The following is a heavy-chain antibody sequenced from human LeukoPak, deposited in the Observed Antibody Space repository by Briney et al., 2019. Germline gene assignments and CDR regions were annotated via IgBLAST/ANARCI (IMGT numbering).Heavy chain of an antibody. J-gene: IGHJ4*02. CDR2: IYYSGST. V-gene: IGHV4-59*01. CDR1: GGSISSYY. D-gene: IGHD4-17*01. Sequence: SETLSLTCTVSGGSISSYYWSWIRQPPGNGLEWIGYIYYSGSTNYNPSLKSRVTISVDTSKNQFSLKLSSVTAADTAVYYCARSLGETVTPFDYWGQGTLVTVSS. CDR3: ARSLGETVTPFDY.